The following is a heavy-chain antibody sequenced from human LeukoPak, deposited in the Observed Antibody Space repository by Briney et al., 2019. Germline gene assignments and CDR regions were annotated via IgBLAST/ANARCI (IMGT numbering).Heavy chain of an antibody. D-gene: IGHD2-15*01. Sequence: SETLSLTCAVSGGSISSGGYSWSWIRQPPGKGLEWIGYIFYSGSTYYNPSLKSRVTISVDTSKNQFSLKLSSVTAADTAVYYCARSPPGGSGSSPWFDPWGQGTLVTVSS. CDR3: ARSPPGGSGSSPWFDP. CDR1: GGSISSGGYS. V-gene: IGHV4-30-4*07. CDR2: IFYSGST. J-gene: IGHJ5*02.